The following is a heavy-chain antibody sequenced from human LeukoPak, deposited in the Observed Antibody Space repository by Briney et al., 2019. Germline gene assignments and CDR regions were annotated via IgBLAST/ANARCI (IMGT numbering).Heavy chain of an antibody. CDR2: INPSGGST. CDR1: GYTFTSYY. J-gene: IGHJ4*02. D-gene: IGHD3-22*01. CDR3: ARDHPGGPDYYDSSGYYSS. Sequence: ASVKVSCKASGYTFTSYYMHWVRQAPGQGLEWMGIINPSGGSTSYAQKFQGRVTMTRDTLTSTVYMELSSLRSEDTAVYYCARDHPGGPDYYDSSGYYSSWGQGTLVTVSS. V-gene: IGHV1-46*01.